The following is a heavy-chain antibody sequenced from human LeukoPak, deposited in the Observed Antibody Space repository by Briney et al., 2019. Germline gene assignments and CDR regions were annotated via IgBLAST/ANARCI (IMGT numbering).Heavy chain of an antibody. Sequence: GGSLRLSCAASGFTFTDSAMHWVRRAPGAGLEWVALIRSGGSNEYYADSVKGRFTIYRDNAKNMLYLQMNRLSAEDTAMYYCARDLGYSSGHGLDVWGRGTTVTVSS. CDR1: GFTFTDSA. CDR3: ARDLGYSSGHGLDV. D-gene: IGHD6-19*01. CDR2: IRSGGSNE. V-gene: IGHV3-30*02. J-gene: IGHJ6*02.